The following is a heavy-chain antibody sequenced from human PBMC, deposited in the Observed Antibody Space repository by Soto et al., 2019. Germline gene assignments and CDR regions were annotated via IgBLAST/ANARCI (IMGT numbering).Heavy chain of an antibody. CDR3: AKDLTRQPAYWLDP. CDR1: GFSFTSYY. J-gene: IGHJ5*02. Sequence: ASVKVSCKASGFSFTSYYIHWLRQAPGQGLEWMGWINAHSGGTEYAQKFQGRVTLTRDTSIATAYLTLTSLTSDDTALYYCAKDLTRQPAYWLDPWGQGTQVTV. V-gene: IGHV1-2*02. CDR2: INAHSGGT. D-gene: IGHD3-16*01.